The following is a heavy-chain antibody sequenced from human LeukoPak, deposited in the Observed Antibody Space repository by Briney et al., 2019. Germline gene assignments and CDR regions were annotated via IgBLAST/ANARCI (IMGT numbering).Heavy chain of an antibody. CDR2: INWDGGTT. CDR1: GFIFEEST. Sequence: GGSLRLTCAASGFIFEESTMHWVRQAPGKGLEWVSLINWDGGTTHYGDSVKGRFTISRDNSKSSLFLQLNGLTSDDTAFYYCATGAVDSPMNFYHWGQGTLVTVSS. CDR3: ATGAVDSPMNFYH. V-gene: IGHV3-43*01. D-gene: IGHD5-18*01. J-gene: IGHJ4*02.